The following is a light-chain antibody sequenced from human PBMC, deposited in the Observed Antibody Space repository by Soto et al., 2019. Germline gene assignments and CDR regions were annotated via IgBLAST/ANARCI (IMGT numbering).Light chain of an antibody. CDR1: QSVTNNY. J-gene: IGKJ3*01. Sequence: EIVLTQSPGTLSLSPGERATLSCRASQSVTNNYLAWYQQKPGQAPRLLIYGASSRATGISDRFSGSGSGTDFTLTISRLEPEDFAVYYCHQYGSSPTFGPGTKVDIK. V-gene: IGKV3-20*01. CDR3: HQYGSSPT. CDR2: GAS.